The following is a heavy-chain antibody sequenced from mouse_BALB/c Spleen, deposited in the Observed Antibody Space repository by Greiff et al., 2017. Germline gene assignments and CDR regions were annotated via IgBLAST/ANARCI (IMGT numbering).Heavy chain of an antibody. CDR3: VRPDYYGSSYRAWFAY. CDR1: GFTFNTYA. D-gene: IGHD1-1*01. Sequence: EVKLVESGGGLVQPKGSLKLSCAASGFTFNTYAMNWVRQAPGKGLEWVARIRSKSNNYATYYADSVKDRFTISRDDSQSMLYLQMNNLKTEDTAMYYCVRPDYYGSSYRAWFAYWGQGTLVTVSA. CDR2: IRSKSNNYAT. V-gene: IGHV10-1*02. J-gene: IGHJ3*01.